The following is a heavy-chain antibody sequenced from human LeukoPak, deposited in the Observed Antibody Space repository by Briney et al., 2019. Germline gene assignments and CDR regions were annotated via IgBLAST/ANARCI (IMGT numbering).Heavy chain of an antibody. Sequence: QPGRSLRLSCAASGFTFSSYAMHWVRQAPGKGLEWVAVISYDGSNKYYADSVKGRFTISRDNAKNSLYLQMNSLRAEDTAVYYCARCRGDSSSWWSWGDTDDYWGQGTLVTVSS. CDR2: ISYDGSNK. J-gene: IGHJ4*02. D-gene: IGHD6-13*01. CDR1: GFTFSSYA. V-gene: IGHV3-30-3*01. CDR3: ARCRGDSSSWWSWGDTDDY.